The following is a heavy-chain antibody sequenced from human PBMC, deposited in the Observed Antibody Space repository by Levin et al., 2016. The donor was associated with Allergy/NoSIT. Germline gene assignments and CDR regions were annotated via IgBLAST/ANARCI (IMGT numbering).Heavy chain of an antibody. D-gene: IGHD6-6*01. Sequence: GGSLRLSCAASGFTFSSYAMSWVRQAPGEGLEWVSAISDSGGTTYYADSVKGRFTISRDSSKKTLYLQMNSLRAEDTAVYYCAKRVLYSSSSAYFDYWGQGTLVTVSS. CDR1: GFTFSSYA. J-gene: IGHJ4*02. CDR3: AKRVLYSSSSAYFDY. CDR2: ISDSGGTT. V-gene: IGHV3-23*01.